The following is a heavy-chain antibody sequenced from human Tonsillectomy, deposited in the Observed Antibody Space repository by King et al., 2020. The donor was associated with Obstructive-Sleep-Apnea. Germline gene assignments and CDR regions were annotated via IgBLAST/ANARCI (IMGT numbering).Heavy chain of an antibody. V-gene: IGHV1-2*02. CDR3: ARRDGDPPFDY. Sequence: VQLVESGAEVKKPGASVKVSCKPSGYTFTGYYIHWVRQDPVHGMEWMGWIKPYSGDTNSAQRFHGRVSMTSETSISTAYMELIWLRSADTAVYYCARRDGDPPFDYWGQGTLVTVSS. D-gene: IGHD4-17*01. CDR2: IKPYSGDT. CDR1: GYTFTGYY. J-gene: IGHJ4*02.